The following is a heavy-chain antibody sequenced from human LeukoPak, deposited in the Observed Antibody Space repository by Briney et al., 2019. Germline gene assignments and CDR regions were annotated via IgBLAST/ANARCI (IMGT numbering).Heavy chain of an antibody. CDR1: GFTFSSYA. CDR2: ISGTVGST. CDR3: AKDRGSIAVAGIDY. J-gene: IGHJ4*02. V-gene: IGHV3-23*01. D-gene: IGHD6-19*01. Sequence: PGGSLRLSCAASGFTFSSYAMSWVRQAPGKGLEWVSAISGTVGSTYYADSVKGRFTISRDNSKNTLYLQMNSLRAEDTAVYYCAKDRGSIAVAGIDYWGRGTLVTVSS.